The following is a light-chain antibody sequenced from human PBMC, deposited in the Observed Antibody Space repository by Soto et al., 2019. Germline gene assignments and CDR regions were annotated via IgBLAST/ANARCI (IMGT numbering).Light chain of an antibody. V-gene: IGKV1-5*01. CDR1: QTISTW. CDR2: DAS. Sequence: GDRVTITCRASQTISTWMAWYQQKPGKAPKLLVYDASTLQSGVASRFSGSGSGTEFTLIISGLQPDDSATYYCQQSVTFPLTFGGGTKVDIK. CDR3: QQSVTFPLT. J-gene: IGKJ4*01.